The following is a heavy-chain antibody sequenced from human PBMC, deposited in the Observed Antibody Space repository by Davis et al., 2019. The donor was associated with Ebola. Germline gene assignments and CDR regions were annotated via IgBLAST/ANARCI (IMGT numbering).Heavy chain of an antibody. Sequence: GESLKISCAASGFTFSNHYMGWIRQAPGKGLEWVAYISSSGNNVYHTDSVKGRFTISRDNAKNSLYLQMNSLRAEDTAVYYCARGRDYAFDIWGQGTTVTVSS. CDR3: ARGRDYAFDI. J-gene: IGHJ3*02. CDR1: GFTFSNHY. D-gene: IGHD2-21*02. V-gene: IGHV3-11*01. CDR2: ISSSGNNV.